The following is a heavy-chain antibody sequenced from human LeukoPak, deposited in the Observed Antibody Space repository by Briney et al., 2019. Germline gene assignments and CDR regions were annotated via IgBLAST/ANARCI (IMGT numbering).Heavy chain of an antibody. CDR1: GFTFSDYY. CDR3: ARALTRYCSGGSCYTPDYGMDV. Sequence: GGSLRLSCAASGFTFSDYYMSWIRQAPGKGLEWVSYISSSSSHTNYADSVKGRFTISRDNAKNSLYLQMNSLRAEDTAVYYCARALTRYCSGGSCYTPDYGMDVWGQGTTVTVSS. V-gene: IGHV3-11*06. J-gene: IGHJ6*02. D-gene: IGHD2-15*01. CDR2: ISSSSSHT.